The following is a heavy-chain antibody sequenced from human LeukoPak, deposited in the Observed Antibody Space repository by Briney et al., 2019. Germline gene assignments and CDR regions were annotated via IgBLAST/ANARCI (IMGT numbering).Heavy chain of an antibody. CDR3: ARGYSYGPIDY. Sequence: SETLSLTCTVSGGSVSSGDYYWSWIRQPPGKGLEWIGYIYYSGSTYYNPSLKSRVTISVDTSKNQFSLKLSSVTAADTAVYYCARGYSYGPIDYWGQGTLVTVSS. D-gene: IGHD5-18*01. V-gene: IGHV4-30-4*01. J-gene: IGHJ4*02. CDR2: IYYSGST. CDR1: GGSVSSGDYY.